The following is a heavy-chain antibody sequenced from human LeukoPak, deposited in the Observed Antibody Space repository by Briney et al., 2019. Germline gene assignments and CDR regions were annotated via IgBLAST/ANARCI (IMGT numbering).Heavy chain of an antibody. D-gene: IGHD6-25*01. CDR2: ISSSGSTI. J-gene: IGHJ4*02. Sequence: PGGSLRLSCAASGFTFSDYYMSWIRQAPGKGLEWVSYISSSGSTIYYADSVKGRLTISRDNAKNSLYLQMNSLTVEDTGVYYCSRDPRLLDYWGQGSLVTVSS. CDR1: GFTFSDYY. CDR3: SRDPRLLDY. V-gene: IGHV3-11*01.